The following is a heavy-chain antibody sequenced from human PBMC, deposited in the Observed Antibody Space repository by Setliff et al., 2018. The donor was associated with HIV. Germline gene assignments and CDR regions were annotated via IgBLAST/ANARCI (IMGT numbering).Heavy chain of an antibody. Sequence: ASVKVSCKASGYTFSEYAIHWVRQAPGQRLEWMGRSDTDNGYRRYSPKLQGRVTITKDTSANTAYMELRGLRSEDTAVYYCARWCAAAGCYPAIYHFDSWGHGTLVTVSS. CDR1: GYTFSEYA. CDR3: ARWCAAAGCYPAIYHFDS. D-gene: IGHD2-2*01. CDR2: SDTDNGYR. J-gene: IGHJ4*01. V-gene: IGHV1-3*04.